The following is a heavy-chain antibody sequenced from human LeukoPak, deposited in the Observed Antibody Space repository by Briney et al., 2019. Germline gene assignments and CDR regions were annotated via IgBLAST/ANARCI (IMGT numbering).Heavy chain of an antibody. D-gene: IGHD2-15*01. CDR2: TYYRSKWYN. Sequence: SQTLSLTCAISGDSVSSNSAAWNWIRQSPSRGLEWLGRTYYRSKWYNDYAVSVESRITINPDTSKNQFSLQLNSVTPEDTAVYYCARGGYCSGGSCRIALDYWGQGTLVTVSS. CDR3: ARGGYCSGGSCRIALDY. J-gene: IGHJ4*02. V-gene: IGHV6-1*01. CDR1: GDSVSSNSAA.